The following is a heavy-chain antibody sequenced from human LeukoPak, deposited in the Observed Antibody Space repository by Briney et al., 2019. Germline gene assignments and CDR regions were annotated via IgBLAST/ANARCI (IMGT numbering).Heavy chain of an antibody. D-gene: IGHD6-6*01. CDR1: GGSISSTTYY. Sequence: SETLSLTCTVSGGSISSTTYYWGWIRQPPGKGLEWIGTIYYSGTTYYNPSLKSRVAISLDTSKNQFSLKLSSVTAADTAIYYCARDFSSSSSVYYSYYMDVWGKGTTVTVSS. J-gene: IGHJ6*03. V-gene: IGHV4-39*07. CDR3: ARDFSSSSSVYYSYYMDV. CDR2: IYYSGTT.